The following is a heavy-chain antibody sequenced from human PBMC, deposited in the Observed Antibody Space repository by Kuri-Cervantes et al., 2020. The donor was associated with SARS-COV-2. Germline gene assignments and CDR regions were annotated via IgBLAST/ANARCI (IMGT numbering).Heavy chain of an antibody. V-gene: IGHV5-51*01. CDR2: IYPGDSDT. CDR3: ARPLYSNYDLVFWYFDL. Sequence: GGSLRLSCKGSGYSFTSYWIGWVRQMPGKGLEWMGIIYPGDSDTRYSPSFQGQVTISADKSISTAYLQWSGLEASDTAVYYCARPLYSNYDLVFWYFDLWGRGTLVTVSS. CDR1: GYSFTSYW. D-gene: IGHD4-11*01. J-gene: IGHJ2*01.